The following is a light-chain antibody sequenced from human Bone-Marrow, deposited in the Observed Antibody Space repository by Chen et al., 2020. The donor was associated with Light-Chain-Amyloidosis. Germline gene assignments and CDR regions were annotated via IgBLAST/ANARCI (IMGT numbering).Light chain of an antibody. J-gene: IGKJ1*01. V-gene: IGKV2-24*01. Sequence: DIVMTQTPLSSPVTPGQPASISCRSSQSLVHTNGNTYLSWFHQRPGQPPRLLIYKIAKRFAGVPDRFSGSGGGTDFTLKLSRVEAEDVGVYYCMQATQFHRTFGQGTKVEIK. CDR3: MQATQFHRT. CDR2: KIA. CDR1: QSLVHTNGNTY.